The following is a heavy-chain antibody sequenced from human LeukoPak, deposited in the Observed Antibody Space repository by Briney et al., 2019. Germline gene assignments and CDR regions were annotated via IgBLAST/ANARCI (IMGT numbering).Heavy chain of an antibody. V-gene: IGHV3-9*01. D-gene: IGHD3-22*01. CDR1: GFTFDDYA. Sequence: PGRSLRLSCAASGFTFDDYAMHWVRQAPGKGLEWVSGILWNGGSVGYADSVKGRFTISRDNAKNSLYLQMSSLRADDTAVYYCAKDRSSGYYSLDYWGQGTLVTVSS. J-gene: IGHJ4*02. CDR2: ILWNGGSV. CDR3: AKDRSSGYYSLDY.